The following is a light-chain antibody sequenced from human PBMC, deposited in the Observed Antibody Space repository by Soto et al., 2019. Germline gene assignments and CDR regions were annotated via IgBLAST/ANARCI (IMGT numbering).Light chain of an antibody. Sequence: DIQMTQSPSTLSASVGDRVTITCRASQSISSWLAWYQQKPGKAPKLLIYDASSLESGVPSRFSGSGSGTEFTLTISSLQPDDFATYYCQQYNSYSPGFGQGPRWKSN. J-gene: IGKJ1*01. CDR2: DAS. CDR1: QSISSW. CDR3: QQYNSYSPG. V-gene: IGKV1-5*01.